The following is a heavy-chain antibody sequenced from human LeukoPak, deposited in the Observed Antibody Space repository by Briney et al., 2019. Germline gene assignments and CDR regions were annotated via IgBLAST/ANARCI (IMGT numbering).Heavy chain of an antibody. D-gene: IGHD6-13*01. CDR2: IYYSGST. Sequence: SETLSLTCTVSGGSISSYYWSWIRQPPGKGLEWIGYIYYSGSTNYNPSLKSRVTISVDTSKNQFSLKLSSVTAADTAVYYCASEAGYSSSWYSHWGQETLVTVSS. J-gene: IGHJ4*02. V-gene: IGHV4-59*01. CDR1: GGSISSYY. CDR3: ASEAGYSSSWYSH.